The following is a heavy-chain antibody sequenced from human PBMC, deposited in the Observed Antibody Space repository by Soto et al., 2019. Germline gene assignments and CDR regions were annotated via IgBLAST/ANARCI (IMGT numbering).Heavy chain of an antibody. D-gene: IGHD3-3*01. CDR2: IDPSDSYT. V-gene: IGHV5-10-1*01. CDR1: GYSFTSYW. Sequence: LGESLKISCKGSGYSFTSYWISWVRQMPGKGLEWMGRIDPSDSYTNYSPSFQGHVTISADKSISTAYLQWSSLKASDTAMYYCARGSDDFWSGYLTPYYGMDVWGQGTTVTVSS. J-gene: IGHJ6*02. CDR3: ARGSDDFWSGYLTPYYGMDV.